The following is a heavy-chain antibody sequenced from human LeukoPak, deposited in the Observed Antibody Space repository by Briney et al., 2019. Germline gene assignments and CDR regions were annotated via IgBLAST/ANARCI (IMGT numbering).Heavy chain of an antibody. Sequence: ASVKLSCKASGYTFTSYGISWVRHAPGQGLEWMGCISAYNGNTNYAQKLQGRVTMTTDTSTSTAYMELRSLRSDDTAVYYCARNSGLSGCSWPLDYWGQGTLVTVSS. V-gene: IGHV1-18*01. CDR2: ISAYNGNT. J-gene: IGHJ4*02. D-gene: IGHD2-15*01. CDR3: ARNSGLSGCSWPLDY. CDR1: GYTFTSYG.